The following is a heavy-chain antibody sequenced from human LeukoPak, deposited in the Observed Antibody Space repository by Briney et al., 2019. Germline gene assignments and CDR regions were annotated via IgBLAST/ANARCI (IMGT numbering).Heavy chain of an antibody. V-gene: IGHV3-48*01. CDR2: ISSSSSTI. Sequence: GGSLRLSCAASGFTFSSYSMNWVRQAPGRGLEWVSYISSSSSTIYYADSVKGRFTISRDNAKNSLYLQMNSLRAEDTAVYYCARDLGVDYWGQGTLVTVSS. CDR1: GFTFSSYS. D-gene: IGHD3-10*01. CDR3: ARDLGVDY. J-gene: IGHJ4*02.